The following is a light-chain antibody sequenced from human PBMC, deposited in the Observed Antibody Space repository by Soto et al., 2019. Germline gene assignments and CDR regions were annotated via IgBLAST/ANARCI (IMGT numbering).Light chain of an antibody. J-gene: IGKJ1*01. CDR3: QHYGSSWT. Sequence: EIVLTQSPGTLSLSQGERATLSCRASQSVSSSYLAWYQQKPGQAPRLLIYGASSRATGIPDRFSGSGSGTDFTLTISRLEPEDFAVYYCQHYGSSWTFGQGTKVEIK. V-gene: IGKV3-20*01. CDR1: QSVSSSY. CDR2: GAS.